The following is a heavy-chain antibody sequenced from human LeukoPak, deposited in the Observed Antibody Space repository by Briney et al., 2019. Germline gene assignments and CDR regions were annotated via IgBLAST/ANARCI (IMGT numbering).Heavy chain of an antibody. Sequence: GGSLRLSCAASGFTFSSYEMNWVRQAPGKGLEWVSYITTSGRTIYYADSVKGRFTISRDNARNSLYLQMNSLRAEDTAVYYCARGEDYGTNSFDYWGQGTLVTVSS. CDR2: ITTSGRTI. J-gene: IGHJ4*02. CDR1: GFTFSSYE. D-gene: IGHD4-17*01. V-gene: IGHV3-48*03. CDR3: ARGEDYGTNSFDY.